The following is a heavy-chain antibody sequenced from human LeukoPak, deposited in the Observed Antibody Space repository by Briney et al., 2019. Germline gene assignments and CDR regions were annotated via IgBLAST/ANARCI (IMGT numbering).Heavy chain of an antibody. J-gene: IGHJ5*02. CDR3: ARGPLPWFDP. CDR2: IIPIFGTA. Sequence: GASVTVSCKASGGTFSSYAISWVRQAPGQGLEWMGGIIPIFGTANYAQKFQGRVTITADESTSTAYMELSSLRSEDTAVYYCARGPLPWFDPWGQGTLVTVSS. V-gene: IGHV1-69*13. CDR1: GGTFSSYA.